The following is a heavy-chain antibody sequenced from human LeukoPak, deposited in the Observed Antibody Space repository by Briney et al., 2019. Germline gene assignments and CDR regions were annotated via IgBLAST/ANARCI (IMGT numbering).Heavy chain of an antibody. J-gene: IGHJ4*02. CDR2: IYYSGST. CDR1: GGSISSGGYS. V-gene: IGHV4-31*03. Sequence: PSETLSLTCTVSGGSISSGGYSWSWIRQHPGKGLEWIGYIYYSGSTFYNPSLKSRVTISIDTSKNQFSLKLSSVTAADTAVYYCARRVVVAAFDYWGQGTLVTVSS. D-gene: IGHD2-15*01. CDR3: ARRVVVAAFDY.